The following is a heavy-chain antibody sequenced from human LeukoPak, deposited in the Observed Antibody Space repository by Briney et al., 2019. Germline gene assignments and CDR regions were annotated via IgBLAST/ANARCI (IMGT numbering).Heavy chain of an antibody. CDR2: MNPNSGNT. V-gene: IGHV1-8*03. CDR3: ARRMRTSRAFDI. CDR1: GYTFTSYD. D-gene: IGHD1-1*01. J-gene: IGHJ3*02. Sequence: GASVKVSCKASGYTFTSYDINWVRQATGQGLEWMGWMNPNSGNTGYAQKFQGRVTITRNTSISTAYMELSSLRSEDTAVYYCARRMRTSRAFDIWGQGTMVIVSS.